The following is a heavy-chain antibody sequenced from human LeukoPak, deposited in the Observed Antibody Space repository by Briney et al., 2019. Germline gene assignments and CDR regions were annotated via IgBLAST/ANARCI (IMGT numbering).Heavy chain of an antibody. CDR1: GGSISSGDYY. CDR2: IYYSGST. V-gene: IGHV4-30-4*01. J-gene: IGHJ4*02. CDR3: ARVAGQWLVQGYYFDY. Sequence: SETLSLTCTVSGGSISSGDYYWSWIRQPPGKGLEWIGYIYYSGSTYYNPSLKSRVTISVDTSKNQFSLKLSSVTAADTAVYYCARVAGQWLVQGYYFDYWGQGTLVTVSS. D-gene: IGHD6-19*01.